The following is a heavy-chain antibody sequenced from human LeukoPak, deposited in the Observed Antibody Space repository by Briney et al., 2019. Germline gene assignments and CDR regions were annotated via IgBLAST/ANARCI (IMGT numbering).Heavy chain of an antibody. D-gene: IGHD4-17*01. CDR3: ARALWDYGDYVSVC. V-gene: IGHV4-34*01. CDR1: GGSFSGYY. J-gene: IGHJ4*02. CDR2: INHSGST. Sequence: SETLSLTCAVYGGSFSGYYWSWIRQPPGKGLEWIGEINHSGSTNYNPSLKSRVTISVDTSKNQFSLKLSSVTAADTAVYYCARALWDYGDYVSVCWGQGTLVTVSS.